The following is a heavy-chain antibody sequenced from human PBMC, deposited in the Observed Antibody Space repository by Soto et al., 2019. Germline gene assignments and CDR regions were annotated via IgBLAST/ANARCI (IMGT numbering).Heavy chain of an antibody. CDR1: GYTFTSYY. V-gene: IGHV1-46*01. CDR2: INPSGGST. D-gene: IGHD2-2*01. CDR3: ARDRGCSSTSCPPHYYYYGMDV. J-gene: IGHJ6*02. Sequence: ASMKVSCKASGYTFTSYYMHWVRQAPGQGLEWMGIINPSGGSTSYARKFQGRVTMTRDTSTSTVYMELSSLRPEDTAVYYCARDRGCSSTSCPPHYYYYGMDVWGQGTTVTVSS.